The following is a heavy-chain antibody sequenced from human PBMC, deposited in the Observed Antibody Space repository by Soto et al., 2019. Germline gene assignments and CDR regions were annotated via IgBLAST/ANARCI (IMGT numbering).Heavy chain of an antibody. V-gene: IGHV4-59*01. CDR2: IYYSGST. D-gene: IGHD3-16*02. CDR1: GGSITSYY. CDR3: ARDIVCYSPRIDGYYYYYMDV. Sequence: ASETLSLTCTVSGGSITSYYWSWIRQPPGKGLEWIGYIYYSGSTNYNPSLKSRVTISVDTSKNQFSLKLSSVTAADTAVYYCARDIVCYSPRIDGYYYYYMDVWGKGTTVTVSS. J-gene: IGHJ6*03.